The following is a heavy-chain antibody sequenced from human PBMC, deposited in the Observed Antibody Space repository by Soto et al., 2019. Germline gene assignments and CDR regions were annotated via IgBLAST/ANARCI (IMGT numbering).Heavy chain of an antibody. J-gene: IGHJ4*02. D-gene: IGHD5-12*01. Sequence: EVQLLESGGGLVQPGGSLRLSCVVSGLTFRSHAMYWVRQAPGQGLEWVAGISGGGYTAYYPDSVRVRFTMSRDNSNNTVYLQIDTLSADDTAVYYCAKAQGVATITSNFDYWGQGTLVTVSS. CDR2: ISGGGYTA. CDR1: GLTFRSHA. V-gene: IGHV3-23*01. CDR3: AKAQGVATITSNFDY.